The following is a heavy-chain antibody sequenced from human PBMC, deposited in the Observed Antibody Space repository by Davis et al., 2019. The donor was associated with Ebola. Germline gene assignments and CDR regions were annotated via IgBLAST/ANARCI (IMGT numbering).Heavy chain of an antibody. J-gene: IGHJ3*01. Sequence: GESLKISCAASGFPFSSYSMSWVRQAPGKGLEWVAYISSSSSTVYYADSVKGRFTISRDSSKNTVYLQMNNLRAEDTAVYYCARPMDFGYGDPFDVWGQGTKVTVSS. D-gene: IGHD5-18*01. V-gene: IGHV3-48*01. CDR1: GFPFSSYS. CDR2: ISSSSSTV. CDR3: ARPMDFGYGDPFDV.